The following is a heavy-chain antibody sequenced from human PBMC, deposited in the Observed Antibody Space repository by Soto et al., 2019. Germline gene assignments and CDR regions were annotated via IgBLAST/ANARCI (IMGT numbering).Heavy chain of an antibody. D-gene: IGHD2-2*01. CDR3: ARRPAATAGFDY. Sequence: LSLTCTVSGGSISSYYWSWIRQPPGKGLEWIGYIYYSGSTNYNPSLKSRVTISVDTSKNQFSLKLSSVTAADTAVYYCARRPAATAGFDYWGQGTLVTVSS. V-gene: IGHV4-59*01. CDR2: IYYSGST. J-gene: IGHJ4*02. CDR1: GGSISSYY.